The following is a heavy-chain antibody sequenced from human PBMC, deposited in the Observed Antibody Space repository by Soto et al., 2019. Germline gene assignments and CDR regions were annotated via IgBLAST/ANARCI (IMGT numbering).Heavy chain of an antibody. CDR3: ARYSGYARNYYYYGMDV. CDR1: GGSFSGYY. Sequence: SETLSLTCAVHGGSFSGYYWSWIRQTPGKGLEWIGEINHSGSTNYNPSLKSRVTISVDTSKNQFSLKLSSVTAADTAVYYCARYSGYARNYYYYGMDVWGQGTTVTVSS. J-gene: IGHJ6*02. D-gene: IGHD5-12*01. V-gene: IGHV4-34*01. CDR2: INHSGST.